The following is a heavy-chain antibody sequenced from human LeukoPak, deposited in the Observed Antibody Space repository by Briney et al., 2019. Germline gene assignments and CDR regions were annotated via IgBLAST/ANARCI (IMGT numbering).Heavy chain of an antibody. V-gene: IGHV3-7*01. Sequence: GGSLRLWCAVSGFTFDNYWMSWVRQAPGKGLEWVAKINQDGSDRYYVDSVKGRFTISRDNAKNSLYLQMNSLRAEDTAVYYCAKNALWGSGTLVTVSS. CDR3: AKNAL. CDR1: GFTFDNYW. J-gene: IGHJ2*01. CDR2: INQDGSDR.